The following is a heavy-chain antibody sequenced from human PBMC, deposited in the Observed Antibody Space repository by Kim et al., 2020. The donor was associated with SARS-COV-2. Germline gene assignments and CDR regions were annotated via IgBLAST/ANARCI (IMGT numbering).Heavy chain of an antibody. V-gene: IGHV4-61*01. D-gene: IGHD2-21*02. CDR2: IYYSGST. J-gene: IGHJ4*02. Sequence: SETLSLTCTVSGGSVSSGSYYWSWIRQPPGKGLEWIGYIYYSGSTNYNPSLKSRVTISVDTSKNQFSLKLSSVTAADTAVYYCARVVGGDCYEFDYWGQGTLVTVSS. CDR3: ARVVGGDCYEFDY. CDR1: GGSVSSGSYY.